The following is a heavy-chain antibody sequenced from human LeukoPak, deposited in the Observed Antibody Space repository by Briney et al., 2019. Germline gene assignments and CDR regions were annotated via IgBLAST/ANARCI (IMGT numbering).Heavy chain of an antibody. Sequence: PSETLSLTCTVSGASISNNYWSWIRRPPGKGLEWIGYVFSSGSTNYNPSLKSRVTISVDTSKNQVSLTLTSVTAADTAVYYCAEDRGHCTNGVCHNYYYMDVWGKGTTVTVSS. V-gene: IGHV4-59*13. CDR3: AEDRGHCTNGVCHNYYYMDV. J-gene: IGHJ6*03. CDR2: VFSSGST. D-gene: IGHD2-8*01. CDR1: GASISNNY.